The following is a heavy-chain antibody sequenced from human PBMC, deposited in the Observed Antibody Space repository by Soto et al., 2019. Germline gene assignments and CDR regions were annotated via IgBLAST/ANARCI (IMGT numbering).Heavy chain of an antibody. CDR3: ARPAYDSGDGHDF. CDR2: INNDGSIR. Sequence: PAGSLRLSCAASGFTFSFHWMHWVRQAPGKGLVWISRINNDGSIRSHADSVKGRFTISRDNAKNTLYLQMNSLRAEDTAIYYCARPAYDSGDGHDFWGQGAQVTVSS. J-gene: IGHJ4*02. CDR1: GFTFSFHW. V-gene: IGHV3-74*01. D-gene: IGHD3-10*01.